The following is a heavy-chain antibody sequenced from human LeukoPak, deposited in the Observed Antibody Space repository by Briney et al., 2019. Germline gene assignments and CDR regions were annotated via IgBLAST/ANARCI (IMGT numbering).Heavy chain of an antibody. Sequence: GASVKVSCKASGYTFTSYDINWVRQAAGQGLEWMGWMNPNSGNTGYAQKFQGRVTMTRNTSISTAYMELSSLRSEDTAVYYCARANWNDGGMDVWGQGTTVTVSS. CDR3: ARANWNDGGMDV. J-gene: IGHJ6*02. V-gene: IGHV1-8*01. CDR2: MNPNSGNT. D-gene: IGHD1-1*01. CDR1: GYTFTSYD.